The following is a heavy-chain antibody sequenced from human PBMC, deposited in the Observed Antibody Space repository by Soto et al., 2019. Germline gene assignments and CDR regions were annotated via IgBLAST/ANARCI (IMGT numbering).Heavy chain of an antibody. J-gene: IGHJ4*02. CDR1: GFTFSNYY. D-gene: IGHD6-19*01. V-gene: IGHV3-11*01. CDR2: ISSTGRTI. CDR3: ARSYSSGWEFDY. Sequence: LRLSCGASGFTFSNYYMSWIRQAPGKGLEWVSYISSTGRTIYYADSVKGRFTVSRDNAQNSLSLKLNSLRVEDTAVYYCARSYSSGWEFDYWGQGTQVTVS.